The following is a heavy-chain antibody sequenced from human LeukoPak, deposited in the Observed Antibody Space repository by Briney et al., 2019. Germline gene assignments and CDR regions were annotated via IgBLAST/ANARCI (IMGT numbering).Heavy chain of an antibody. D-gene: IGHD1-26*01. CDR3: AKERLYSGSSFSY. CDR2: ITGDGNIK. Sequence: GSLRLSCAVSGFTFSDYAMHWVRQAPGKGLEWLTFITGDGNIKFHADSVKGRFSVSRDDSKNTQYLQMTSLRPEDTAVYYCAKERLYSGSSFSYWGQGTLVTVSS. V-gene: IGHV3-30*02. J-gene: IGHJ4*02. CDR1: GFTFSDYA.